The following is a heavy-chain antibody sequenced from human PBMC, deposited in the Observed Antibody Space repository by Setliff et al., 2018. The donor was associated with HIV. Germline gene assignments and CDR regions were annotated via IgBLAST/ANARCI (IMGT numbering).Heavy chain of an antibody. J-gene: IGHJ5*01. CDR2: IHFSGST. V-gene: IGHV4-39*01. CDR3: ARTTYSGSYFNDS. CDR1: GGSISSSTYY. Sequence: PSETLSLTCTVSGGSISSSTYYWGWTRQPPGKGLEWIGNIHFSGSTYYNPSLKSRVTVSVDPSNNQFSLKLSSVTAADTAVYYCARTTYSGSYFNDSWGQGTLVTVSS. D-gene: IGHD1-26*01.